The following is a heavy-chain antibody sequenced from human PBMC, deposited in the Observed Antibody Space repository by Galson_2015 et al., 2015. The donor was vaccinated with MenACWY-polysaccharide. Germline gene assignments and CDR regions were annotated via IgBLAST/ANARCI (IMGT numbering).Heavy chain of an antibody. CDR3: ARDSRAFFDYYYYGMDV. CDR2: INPNSGGT. J-gene: IGHJ6*02. CDR1: GYTFTGYY. V-gene: IGHV1-2*02. D-gene: IGHD3-3*01. Sequence: SVKVSCKASGYTFTGYYMHWVRQAPGQGLEWMGWINPNSGGTNYAQKFQGRVTMTRDASISTAYMGLSRLRSDDTAVYYCARDSRAFFDYYYYGMDVWGQGTTVTVSS.